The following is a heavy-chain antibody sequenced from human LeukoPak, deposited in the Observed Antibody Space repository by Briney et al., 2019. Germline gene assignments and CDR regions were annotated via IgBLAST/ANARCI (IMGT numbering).Heavy chain of an antibody. V-gene: IGHV4-59*01. CDR3: ARGRYFDWFPFDY. CDR2: IYYSGST. D-gene: IGHD3-9*01. CDR1: GGSISSYY. J-gene: IGHJ4*02. Sequence: SETLSLTCTVSGGSISSYYWSWIRQPPGKGLEWIGYIYYSGSTNYNPSPKSRVTISVDTSKNQFSLKLSSVTAADTAVYYCARGRYFDWFPFDYWGQGTLVTVSS.